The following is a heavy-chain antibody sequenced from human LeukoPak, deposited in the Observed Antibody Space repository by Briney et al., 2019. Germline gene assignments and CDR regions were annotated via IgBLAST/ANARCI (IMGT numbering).Heavy chain of an antibody. V-gene: IGHV4-34*01. CDR2: IYYSGST. CDR3: AKQFGEVRGEDWFDP. Sequence: PSETLSLTCAVYGGSFSGYYWSWIRQPPGKGLEWIGSIYYSGSTYYNPSLKSRVTISVDTSKNQFSLKLSSVTAADTAVYYCAKQFGEVRGEDWFDPWGQGTLVTVSS. J-gene: IGHJ5*02. CDR1: GGSFSGYY. D-gene: IGHD3-10*01.